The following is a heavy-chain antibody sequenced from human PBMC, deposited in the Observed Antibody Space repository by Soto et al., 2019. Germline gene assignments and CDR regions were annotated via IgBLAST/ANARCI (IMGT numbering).Heavy chain of an antibody. CDR2: IGPYEGVT. J-gene: IGHJ2*01. V-gene: IGHV1-18*01. CDR1: GYSFNDYG. Sequence: QVQLEQSGAEVKKPGASVRVSCKASGYSFNDYGMRWVRQAPGQGLEWMGWIGPYEGVTNHAQTFQGRVTMTVDTSTNTADMELRSLRSDDTAIYYCARCYCSVGSCYTCWHFDLWGPGTLVTVTA. CDR3: ARCYCSVGSCYTCWHFDL. D-gene: IGHD2-15*01.